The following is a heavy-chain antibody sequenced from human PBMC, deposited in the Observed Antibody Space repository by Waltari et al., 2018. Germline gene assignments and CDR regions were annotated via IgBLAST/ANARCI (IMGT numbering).Heavy chain of an antibody. V-gene: IGHV3-21*03. Sequence: EVQLVESGGGLVKPGGSLRLSCAASGFTFSSYSMNWVRPAPGKGLEWVSSISSSSSYIYYADSVKGRFTISRDNAKNSLYLQMNSLRAEDTAVYYCARDHGDYYGSGSFFDYWGQGTLVTVSS. CDR3: ARDHGDYYGSGSFFDY. D-gene: IGHD3-10*01. J-gene: IGHJ4*02. CDR2: ISSSSSYI. CDR1: GFTFSSYS.